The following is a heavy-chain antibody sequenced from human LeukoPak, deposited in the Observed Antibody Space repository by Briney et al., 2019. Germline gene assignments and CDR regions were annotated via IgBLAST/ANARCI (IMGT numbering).Heavy chain of an antibody. CDR3: AREHIAARTIDY. V-gene: IGHV3-74*01. D-gene: IGHD6-6*01. CDR2: INSDGSST. J-gene: IGHJ4*02. Sequence: GGSLRLSCAASGFTFSSYWMHWVRQAPGKGLVWVSRINSDGSSTSYADSVKGRFTISRDNAKNTLYLQMNSLRAEDTAVYYCAREHIAARTIDYWGQGTLVTVSS. CDR1: GFTFSSYW.